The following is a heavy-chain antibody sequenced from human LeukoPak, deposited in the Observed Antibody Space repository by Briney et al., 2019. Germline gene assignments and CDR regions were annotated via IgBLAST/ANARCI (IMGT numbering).Heavy chain of an antibody. J-gene: IGHJ3*02. D-gene: IGHD3-22*01. V-gene: IGHV1-2*02. Sequence: ASVKVSCKASGYIFTGYYIHWVRQAPGQGLEWMGWINPNSGDTNYAQKFQGRVTVTRDTSISTAYMDLSRLRSDDTAVYYCARAGVWDYSDSSGYHNAAFDIWGQGTMVTVSS. CDR2: INPNSGDT. CDR3: ARAGVWDYSDSSGYHNAAFDI. CDR1: GYIFTGYY.